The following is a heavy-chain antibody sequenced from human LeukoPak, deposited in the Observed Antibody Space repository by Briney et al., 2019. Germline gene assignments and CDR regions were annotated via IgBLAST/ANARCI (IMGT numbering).Heavy chain of an antibody. D-gene: IGHD6-13*01. CDR1: GGSISSYY. CDR2: IYYSGST. CDR3: ARVRRPTTRRQQPLPRMVAFDI. J-gene: IGHJ3*02. V-gene: IGHV4-59*12. Sequence: SETLSLTCTVSGGSISSYYWSWIRQPPGKGLEWIGYIYYSGSTNYNPSLKSRVTISVDTSKNQFSLKLSSVTAADTAVYYCARVRRPTTRRQQPLPRMVAFDIWGQGTMVTVSS.